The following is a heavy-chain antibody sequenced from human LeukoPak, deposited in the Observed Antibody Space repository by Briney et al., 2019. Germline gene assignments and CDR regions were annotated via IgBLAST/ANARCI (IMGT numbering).Heavy chain of an antibody. Sequence: GGSLRLSCAASGFTFSSYAMSWVRQAPGKGLECVSAISGSGGSTYYADSVRGRFTISRNNSKNMLSLQMNSLRAEDTAVYYCAKANDFWSGYSDYWGQGTLVTVST. V-gene: IGHV3-23*01. J-gene: IGHJ4*02. CDR1: GFTFSSYA. D-gene: IGHD3-3*01. CDR3: AKANDFWSGYSDY. CDR2: ISGSGGST.